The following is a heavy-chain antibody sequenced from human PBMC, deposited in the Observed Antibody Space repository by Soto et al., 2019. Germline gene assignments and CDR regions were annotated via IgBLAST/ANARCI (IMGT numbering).Heavy chain of an antibody. Sequence: SVKVSCKASGGTFSSYAISWVRQAPGQRLEWMGGIIPIFGTANYAQKFQGRVTITADESTSTAYMELSSLRSEDTAVYYCARVNTPFMVRGGKFDYWGQGTLVTVSS. J-gene: IGHJ4*02. D-gene: IGHD3-10*01. CDR3: ARVNTPFMVRGGKFDY. V-gene: IGHV1-69*13. CDR2: IIPIFGTA. CDR1: GGTFSSYA.